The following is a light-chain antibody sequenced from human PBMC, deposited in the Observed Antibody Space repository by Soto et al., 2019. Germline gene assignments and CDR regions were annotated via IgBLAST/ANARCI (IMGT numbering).Light chain of an antibody. CDR1: YSNIGSNT. CDR2: TDH. J-gene: IGLJ1*01. Sequence: SVLTQPPSASGPPGQRVTISCSGGYSNIGSNTVHWYQQLPGTAPKLLIFTDHERPSGVPDRFSGSRSGTSASLAIRGLRSEGEADYYCSTWDDSLNGYVFGSGTKVTVL. V-gene: IGLV1-44*01. CDR3: STWDDSLNGYV.